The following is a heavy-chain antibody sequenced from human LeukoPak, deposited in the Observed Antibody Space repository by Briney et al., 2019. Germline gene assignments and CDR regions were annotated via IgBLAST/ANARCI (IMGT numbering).Heavy chain of an antibody. D-gene: IGHD2-2*02. CDR2: ISYSGNT. V-gene: IGHV4-39*07. CDR1: GGSISSGGYY. CDR3: ARDPNTSDFDY. Sequence: SETLSLTCTVSGGSISSGGYYWSWIRQPPGKGLEWIGSISYSGNTFYNPSLRSRVTTSIDTSKNQFSLRLSSVTAADTAVYYCARDPNTSDFDYWGQGTLVTVSS. J-gene: IGHJ4*02.